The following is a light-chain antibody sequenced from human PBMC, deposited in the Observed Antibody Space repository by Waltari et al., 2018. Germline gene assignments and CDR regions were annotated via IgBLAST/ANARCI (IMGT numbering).Light chain of an antibody. CDR1: QSISSSF. CDR3: HQHDTSPWT. V-gene: IGKV3-20*01. CDR2: AAA. Sequence: EIVLTQSPGTLSLSPGERATLSCRASQSISSSFLAWYQVKPGQSPRLLIFAAATRAADSPDRISGSGSGADFTLTISRLGPEDFAVYGCHQHDTSPWTFGQGTSVELK. J-gene: IGKJ1*01.